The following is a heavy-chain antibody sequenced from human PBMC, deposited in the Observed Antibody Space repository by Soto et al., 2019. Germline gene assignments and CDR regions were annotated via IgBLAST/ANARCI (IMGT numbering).Heavy chain of an antibody. CDR2: ISGYNGNT. D-gene: IGHD6-6*01. Sequence: ASVKVSCKASGYTFTTYDITWVRQAPGQGLEWMGWISGYNGNTKYAPRLQGRVTLTTETSTSTAYMELRSLTSDDTAVYYCARGSTARLAWFDPWGQGTPVTVSS. CDR3: ARGSTARLAWFDP. J-gene: IGHJ5*02. V-gene: IGHV1-18*04. CDR1: GYTFTTYD.